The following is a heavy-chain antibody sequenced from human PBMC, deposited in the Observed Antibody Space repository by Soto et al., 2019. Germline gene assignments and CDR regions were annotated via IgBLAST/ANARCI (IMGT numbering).Heavy chain of an antibody. CDR3: AREGSSGYYPEADQSKRTLDY. V-gene: IGHV3-33*01. D-gene: IGHD3-22*01. CDR1: GFTFSSYG. CDR2: IWYDGSNK. J-gene: IGHJ4*02. Sequence: GGSLRLSCAASGFTFSSYGMHWVRQAPGKGLEWVAVIWYDGSNKYYADSVKGRFTISRDNSKNTLYLQMNSLRAEDTAVYYCAREGSSGYYPEADQSKRTLDYWGQGTLVTVSS.